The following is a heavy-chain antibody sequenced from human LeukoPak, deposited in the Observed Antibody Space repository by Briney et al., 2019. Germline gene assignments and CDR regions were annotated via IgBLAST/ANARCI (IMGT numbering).Heavy chain of an antibody. CDR2: INHSGST. V-gene: IGHV4-34*01. D-gene: IGHD3-10*01. CDR3: AGIGFGPAAGY. Sequence: SETLSLTCAVYGGSFSVYYWSWIRQPPGKGLEWIGEINHSGSTNYNPSLKSRVTISVDTSKNQFSLKLSSVTAADTAVYYCAGIGFGPAAGYWGQGTLVTVSS. J-gene: IGHJ4*02. CDR1: GGSFSVYY.